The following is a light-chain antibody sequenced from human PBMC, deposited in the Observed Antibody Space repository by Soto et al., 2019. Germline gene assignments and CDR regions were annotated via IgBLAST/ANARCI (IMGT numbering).Light chain of an antibody. Sequence: EIVLTQSPGTLSLSPGERATLSCRASQSVPKNYLAWYQHKPGQAPRLLIYGPSSRAPGIPDRFSGSGSGTDFTLSISRLEPEDFAVYYCHQYATSPPTFGQGTQVEIK. CDR2: GPS. CDR3: HQYATSPPT. V-gene: IGKV3-20*01. CDR1: QSVPKNY. J-gene: IGKJ1*01.